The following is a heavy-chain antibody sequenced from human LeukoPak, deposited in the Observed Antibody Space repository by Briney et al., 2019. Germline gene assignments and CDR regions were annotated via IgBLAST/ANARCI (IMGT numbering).Heavy chain of an antibody. CDR2: IYYTGST. CDR1: GGSIGTYY. D-gene: IGHD5-12*01. CDR3: ARVVGGYEPWFGP. V-gene: IGHV4-59*01. J-gene: IGHJ5*02. Sequence: SETLSLTCTVSGGSIGTYYWSWIRQAPGKGLEWIGYIYYTGSTNYNPSLKSRITISVDTSKNQFYLKLSSVTAADTALYYCARVVGGYEPWFGPWGQGTLVTVSS.